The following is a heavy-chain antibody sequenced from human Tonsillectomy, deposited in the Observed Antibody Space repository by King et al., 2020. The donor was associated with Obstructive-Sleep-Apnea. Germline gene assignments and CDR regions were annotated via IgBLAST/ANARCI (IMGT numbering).Heavy chain of an antibody. J-gene: IGHJ3*02. CDR3: ARPWGYCSGGSCYLGAFDI. D-gene: IGHD2-15*01. CDR1: GYSFTSYW. V-gene: IGHV5-51*01. CDR2: IYPGDSDT. Sequence: VQLVQSGAEVKKPGESLKISCKGSGYSFTSYWIGWVRQMPGKGLEWMGIIYPGDSDTRYSPSFQGQVTISADKSISTAYLQWCSLKASDTAMYYCARPWGYCSGGSCYLGAFDIWGQGTMVTVSS.